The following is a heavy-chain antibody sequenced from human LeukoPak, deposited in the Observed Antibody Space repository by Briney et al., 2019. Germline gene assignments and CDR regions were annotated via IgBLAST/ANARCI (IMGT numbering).Heavy chain of an antibody. V-gene: IGHV3-23*01. J-gene: IGHJ4*02. CDR3: ADYGDVIFEH. CDR2: ISGAGDNP. Sequence: GGSLRLSCAASGFSFSSYAMSWVRQAPGKGLEWVSAISGAGDNPYYADSVKGRFTISRDNSKNTLYLQMDSLRVEDTAIYYCADYGDVIFEHWGQGTLVTVSS. CDR1: GFSFSSYA. D-gene: IGHD4-17*01.